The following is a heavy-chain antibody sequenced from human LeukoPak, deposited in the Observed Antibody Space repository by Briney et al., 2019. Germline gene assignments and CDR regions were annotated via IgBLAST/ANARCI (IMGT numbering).Heavy chain of an antibody. CDR1: GFTFSSYE. D-gene: IGHD1-26*01. CDR2: ISSSGSTM. J-gene: IGHJ4*02. V-gene: IGHV3-48*03. Sequence: TGGSLRLSCAASGFTFSSYEMNWVRQAPGKGLEWVSYISSSGSTMYYADSVKGRFTISRDNARNTQYLQMNGLRAEDTAVYYCARVYTGSYRTDFVYWGQGALVTVSS. CDR3: ARVYTGSYRTDFVY.